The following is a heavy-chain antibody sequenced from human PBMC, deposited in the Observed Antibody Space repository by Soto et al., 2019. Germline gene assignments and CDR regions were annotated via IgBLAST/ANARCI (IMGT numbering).Heavy chain of an antibody. J-gene: IGHJ4*02. CDR2: ISSNGSTI. D-gene: IGHD6-19*01. CDR1: GFTFSSYE. CDR3: ARGSSGWYGGRY. Sequence: GGSLRLSCAASGFTFSSYEMNWVRQAPGKGLEWVSYISSNGSTIYYADSVKGRFTISRDNAKNSLYLQMNSLRAEDTAVYYCARGSSGWYGGRYWGQGTLVTSPQ. V-gene: IGHV3-48*03.